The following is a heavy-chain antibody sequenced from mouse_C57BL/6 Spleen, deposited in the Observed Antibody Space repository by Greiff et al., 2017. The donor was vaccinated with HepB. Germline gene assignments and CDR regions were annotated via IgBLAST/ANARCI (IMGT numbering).Heavy chain of an antibody. CDR2: INPNNGGT. CDR1: GYTFTDYN. D-gene: IGHD2-5*01. CDR3: ARSPSYYSNYPWFAY. J-gene: IGHJ3*01. Sequence: VQLQQSGPELVKPGASVKMSCKASGYTFTDYNMHWVKQSHGKSLEWIGYINPNNGGTSYNQKFKGKATLTVNKSSSTAYMELRSLTSEDSAVYYCARSPSYYSNYPWFAYWGQGTLVTVSA. V-gene: IGHV1-22*01.